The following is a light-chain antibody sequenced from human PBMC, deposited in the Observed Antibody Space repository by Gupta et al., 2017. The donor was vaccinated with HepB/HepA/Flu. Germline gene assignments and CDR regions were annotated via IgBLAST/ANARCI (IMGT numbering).Light chain of an antibody. Sequence: QSVVTQPPSASGTPGQRVTISYSGGSSNIRSNVLNWYQHLPGTAPKLLIHNNNQRPSGVPDRFSGSKSGSSASLAISGLQSEDEADYYCAVWDDSLNGWVFGGGTELTVL. CDR1: SSNIRSNV. J-gene: IGLJ3*02. V-gene: IGLV1-44*01. CDR3: AVWDDSLNGWV. CDR2: NNN.